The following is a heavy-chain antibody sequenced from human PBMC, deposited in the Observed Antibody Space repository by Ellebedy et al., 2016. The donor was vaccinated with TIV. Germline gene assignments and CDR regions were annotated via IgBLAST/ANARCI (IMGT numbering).Heavy chain of an antibody. D-gene: IGHD3-22*01. CDR2: SCNTGSRT. V-gene: IGHV3-23*01. Sequence: GESLKIPCAASGFTFSSYAMSWVRQAPGKGLERVSTSCNTGSRTYYADSVEGRFIISRDNSKKTLYLQMNSLRADDTAVYDCAKRRGGGSDSSAPRYYFDYWGLGTLVTVSS. CDR1: GFTFSSYA. CDR3: AKRRGGGSDSSAPRYYFDY. J-gene: IGHJ4*02.